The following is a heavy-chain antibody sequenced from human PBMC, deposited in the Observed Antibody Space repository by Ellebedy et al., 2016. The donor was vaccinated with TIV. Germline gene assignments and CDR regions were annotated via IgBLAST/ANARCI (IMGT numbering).Heavy chain of an antibody. V-gene: IGHV4-34*01. Sequence: MPGGSLRLSCAVSGGSLSGYYWSWIRQPPGKGLEWIGEIVHTGATNYNPSLKSRVSISQDTSKGQFSLQLSSVAAADTAVYYCARGRPAVVGALNYGLDVWGQGTTVTVSS. CDR2: IVHTGAT. CDR1: GGSLSGYY. D-gene: IGHD6-19*01. CDR3: ARGRPAVVGALNYGLDV. J-gene: IGHJ6*02.